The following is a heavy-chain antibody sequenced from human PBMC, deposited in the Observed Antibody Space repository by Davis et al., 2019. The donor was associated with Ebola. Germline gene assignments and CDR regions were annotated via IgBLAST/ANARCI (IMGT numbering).Heavy chain of an antibody. CDR3: ARDVLTAGPDDY. CDR2: IYHDGTT. V-gene: IGHV4-38-2*02. D-gene: IGHD6-13*01. Sequence: MPSETLSLTCTVSGYSINSGYYWGWIRQPPGKGLEWIGNIYHDGTTYFNPSLKSRVTISVDTSKNQFSLNLSSVTAADTAVYYCARDVLTAGPDDYWGQGTLVTVSS. J-gene: IGHJ4*02. CDR1: GYSINSGYY.